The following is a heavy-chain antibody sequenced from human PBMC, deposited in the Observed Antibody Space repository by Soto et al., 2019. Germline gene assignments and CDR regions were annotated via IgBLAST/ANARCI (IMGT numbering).Heavy chain of an antibody. CDR2: LYDVDGS. J-gene: IGHJ3*01. CDR3: ATWHEPEHAYHX. V-gene: IGHV3-53*04. D-gene: IGHD1-1*01. CDR1: GLTLSGKKY. Sequence: GALRLSWAASGLTLSGKKYVAWVRQAPGKWLEWVSALYDVDGSLYSDSVKGRLTTSSHSSKTNVYLQMNDLRPADTAVYYCATWHEPEHAYHXWGQGTMFTVS.